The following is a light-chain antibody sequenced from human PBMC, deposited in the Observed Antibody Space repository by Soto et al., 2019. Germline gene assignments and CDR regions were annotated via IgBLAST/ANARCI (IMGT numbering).Light chain of an antibody. J-gene: IGLJ2*01. CDR2: EGS. CDR1: SSDVGNYNL. Sequence: QSALTQPASVSGSPGQSITISCTGTSSDVGNYNLVSWYQQHPGKAPKLMIYEGSKRPSGVSDRFSGSKSGNTASLTISGLQPEDEADYYCCSYAGSSTLVFGGGTKLTVL. V-gene: IGLV2-23*01. CDR3: CSYAGSSTLV.